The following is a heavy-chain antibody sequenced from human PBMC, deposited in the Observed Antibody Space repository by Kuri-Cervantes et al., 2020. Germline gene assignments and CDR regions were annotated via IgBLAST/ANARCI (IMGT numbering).Heavy chain of an antibody. D-gene: IGHD6-19*01. V-gene: IGHV1-24*01. J-gene: IGHJ5*02. Sequence: ASVKVSCKVSGYTLTELSMHWVRQAPGKGLEWMGGFDPEDGETISAQKFQGRVTMTEDTSTDTAYMELSSLRSEDTAVYYCTRHSIAVDGGWFDPWGQGTLVTVSS. CDR2: FDPEDGET. CDR1: GYTLTELS. CDR3: TRHSIAVDGGWFDP.